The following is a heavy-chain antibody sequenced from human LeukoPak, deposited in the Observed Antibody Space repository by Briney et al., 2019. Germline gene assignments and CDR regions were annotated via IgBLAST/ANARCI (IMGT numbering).Heavy chain of an antibody. CDR3: ATYSDGWHYFDY. D-gene: IGHD5-24*01. J-gene: IGHJ4*02. Sequence: SETLSLTCTVSGDSISGGNRYWSWVRQPAGEGREWIGRFYNSGNIKYNPSLKSRVTISVDTSKNQFSLKLSSVTAADTAVYYCATYSDGWHYFDYWGQGTLVAVSS. CDR1: GDSISGGNRY. CDR2: FYNSGNI. V-gene: IGHV4-61*02.